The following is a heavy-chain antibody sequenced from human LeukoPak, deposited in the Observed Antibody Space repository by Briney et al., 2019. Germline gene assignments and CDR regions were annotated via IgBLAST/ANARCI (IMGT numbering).Heavy chain of an antibody. D-gene: IGHD6-13*01. CDR3: ARFAYSRGHGNYYYGMDV. CDR2: ISSSGSTI. V-gene: IGHV3-48*03. CDR1: GFTFSSYE. Sequence: PGGSLRPSCAASGFTFSSYEMNWVRQAPGKGLEWVSYISSSGSTIYYADSVKGRFTISRDNAKNSLYLQMNSLRAEDTAVYYCARFAYSRGHGNYYYGMDVWGQGTTVTVSS. J-gene: IGHJ6*02.